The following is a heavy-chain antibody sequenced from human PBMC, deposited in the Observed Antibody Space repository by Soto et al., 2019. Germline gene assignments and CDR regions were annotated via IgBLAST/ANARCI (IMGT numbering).Heavy chain of an antibody. CDR2: IYYSGST. J-gene: IGHJ3*02. CDR3: ARGVVVVTYDAFDI. Sequence: LCGGSISSGGYYWSWIRQHPGKGLEWIGYIYYSGSTYYNPSLKSRVTISVDTSKNQFSLKLSSVTAADTAVYYCARGVVVVTYDAFDIWGQGTMVTVSS. V-gene: IGHV4-31*02. CDR1: GGSISSGGYY. D-gene: IGHD3-22*01.